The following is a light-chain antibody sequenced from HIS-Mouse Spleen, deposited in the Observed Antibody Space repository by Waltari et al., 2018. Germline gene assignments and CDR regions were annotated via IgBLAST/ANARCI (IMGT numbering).Light chain of an antibody. V-gene: IGLV2-14*03. J-gene: IGLJ2*01. CDR1: SSDVGGYNY. CDR3: SSYTSSSTRV. CDR2: DVS. Sequence: QSALTQPASVSGSPGQSITISCTGTSSDVGGYNYVSLYQQHPGKAPKLMIYDVSNRPSVVSNRFSASKSGNTASLTISGLQAEDEADYYCSSYTSSSTRVFGGGTKLTVL.